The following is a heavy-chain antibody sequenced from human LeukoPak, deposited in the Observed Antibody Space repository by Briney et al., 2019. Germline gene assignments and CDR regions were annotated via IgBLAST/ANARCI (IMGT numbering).Heavy chain of an antibody. CDR1: GYTFTSYD. V-gene: IGHV1-2*02. CDR2: INPNSGGT. CDR3: AKAHSGYDTHFDY. D-gene: IGHD5-12*01. Sequence: EASVKVSCKASGYTFTSYDINWVRQATGQGLEWMGWINPNSGGTNYAQKFQGRVTMTRDTSISTAYMELSRLRSDDTAVYYCAKAHSGYDTHFDYWGQGTLVTVSS. J-gene: IGHJ4*02.